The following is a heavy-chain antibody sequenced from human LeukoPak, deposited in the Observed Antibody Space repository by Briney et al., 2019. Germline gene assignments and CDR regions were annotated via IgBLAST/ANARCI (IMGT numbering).Heavy chain of an antibody. CDR2: ISVSGVSI. J-gene: IGHJ4*02. D-gene: IGHD6-6*01. V-gene: IGHV3-23*01. CDR3: AKALLTYSSSSDY. CDR1: GFTFSSYA. Sequence: PGRSLRPACAASGFTFSSYAMSSVRQAPGKGLGWVSAISVSGVSIYHPDSVKGRFTISRDNYKNTLYLQMNSLRAEDTAVYYCAKALLTYSSSSDYWGQGTLVTVSS.